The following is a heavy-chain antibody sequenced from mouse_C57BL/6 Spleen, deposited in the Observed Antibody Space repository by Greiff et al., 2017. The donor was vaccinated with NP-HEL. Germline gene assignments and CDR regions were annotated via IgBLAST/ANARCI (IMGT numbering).Heavy chain of an antibody. CDR1: GFTFSDYG. CDR3: ARESFAY. Sequence: EVKLVESGGGLVKPGGSLKLSCAASGFTFSDYGMHWVRQAPEKGLEWVAYISSGSSTIYYADPVKGRFTISRDNAKNTLFLQMTSLRSEDTAMYYCARESFAYWGQGTLVTVSA. CDR2: ISSGSSTI. V-gene: IGHV5-17*01. J-gene: IGHJ3*01.